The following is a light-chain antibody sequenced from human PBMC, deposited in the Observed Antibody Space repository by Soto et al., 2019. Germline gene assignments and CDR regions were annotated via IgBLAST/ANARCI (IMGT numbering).Light chain of an antibody. V-gene: IGKV3-11*01. CDR1: QSVGNY. Sequence: EIVLTQSPATLFLSPGERATLSCRASQSVGNYLAWYQQKPGQAPRLLIYDVFNRATGIPARLSGSGSGTDFTLTISSLEPEDFAVYYCLQRSVWPWTFGQGTRLEVK. CDR3: LQRSVWPWT. J-gene: IGKJ1*01. CDR2: DVF.